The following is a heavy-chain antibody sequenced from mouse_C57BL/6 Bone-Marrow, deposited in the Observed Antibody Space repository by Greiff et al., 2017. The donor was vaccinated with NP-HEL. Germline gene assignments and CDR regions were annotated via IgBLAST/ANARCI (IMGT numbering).Heavy chain of an antibody. Sequence: EVQLVESGGGLVQPGGSLKLSCAASGFTFSDYGMAWVRQAPRKGPEWVALISNLAYSIYYADTVTGRFTISRENAKNTLYLEMSSLRSDYTAMYYCARRGPLDYDYFCWYFDVWGTGTTVTVSS. CDR1: GFTFSDYG. D-gene: IGHD2-4*01. V-gene: IGHV5-15*01. J-gene: IGHJ1*03. CDR3: ARRGPLDYDYFCWYFDV. CDR2: ISNLAYSI.